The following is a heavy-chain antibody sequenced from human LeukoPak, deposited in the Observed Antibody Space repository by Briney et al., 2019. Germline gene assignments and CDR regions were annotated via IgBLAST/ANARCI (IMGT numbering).Heavy chain of an antibody. CDR1: GGSFSGYY. CDR2: TNHSGST. D-gene: IGHD3-10*01. Sequence: SETLSLTCAVYGGSFSGYYWSWIRQPPGKGLEWIGETNHSGSTNYNPSLKSRVTISVDTSKNQFSLKLSSVTAADTAVYYCARSNSDAMVRGVSYSPYFDYWGQGTLVTVSS. CDR3: ARSNSDAMVRGVSYSPYFDY. V-gene: IGHV4-34*01. J-gene: IGHJ4*02.